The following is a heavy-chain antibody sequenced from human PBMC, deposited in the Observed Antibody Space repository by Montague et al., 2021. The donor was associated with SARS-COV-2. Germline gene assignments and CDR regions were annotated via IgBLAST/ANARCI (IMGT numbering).Heavy chain of an antibody. D-gene: IGHD5-18*01. CDR3: ARVSDGPEGNFDH. CDR2: IYNSGRT. J-gene: IGHJ4*02. Sequence: TLSLTCTVSAGSMSSSDFYWSWVRQPAGKGLEWIGRIYNSGRTNYNPSLQSRVTMSLDTSKNEFYLRLSSMSAADTAVYYSARVSDGPEGNFDHWGQGTLVTVSS. V-gene: IGHV4-61*02. CDR1: AGSMSSSDFY.